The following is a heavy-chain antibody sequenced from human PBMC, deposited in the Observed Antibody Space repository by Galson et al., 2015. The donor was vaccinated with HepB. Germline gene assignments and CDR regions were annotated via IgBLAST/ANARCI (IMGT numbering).Heavy chain of an antibody. Sequence: SLRLSCAASGFTFSRHAVHWVRQAPGKGLDWVAVISYDGRNKEYADSVKGRFTISRDYSNNTLYLQMNSLRVEDTGVYYCARAPNDYYESNTYYFDYFDYWGQGTLVTVSS. CDR1: GFTFSRHA. J-gene: IGHJ4*02. D-gene: IGHD3-22*01. CDR2: ISYDGRNK. V-gene: IGHV3-30*04. CDR3: ARAPNDYYESNTYYFDYFDY.